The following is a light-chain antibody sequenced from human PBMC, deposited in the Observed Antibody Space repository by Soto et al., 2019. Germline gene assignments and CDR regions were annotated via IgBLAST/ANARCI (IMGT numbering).Light chain of an antibody. Sequence: DIQMTQSPSTLSASIGDRVTITCRASQSIATYLAWYQQKPGKAPKLLIYKASSLGGGVPSRFSGSGSGTDFTLTISSLQPNDSATYYCQHFSTYTWTFGLGTSVE. CDR1: QSIATY. CDR2: KAS. J-gene: IGKJ1*01. CDR3: QHFSTYTWT. V-gene: IGKV1-5*03.